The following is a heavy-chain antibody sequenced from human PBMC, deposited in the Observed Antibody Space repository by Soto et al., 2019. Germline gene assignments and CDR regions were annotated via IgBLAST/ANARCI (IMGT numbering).Heavy chain of an antibody. CDR2: TYYRSKWYN. D-gene: IGHD6-19*01. CDR1: GDSVSSNSAA. J-gene: IGHJ3*02. CDR3: AGSDFGSSSGRSAFDI. V-gene: IGHV6-1*01. Sequence: PSQTLSLTCAISGDSVSSNSAAWNWIRQSPSRGLEWLGRTYYRSKWYNDYAVSVKSRITINPDTSKNQFSLQLNSVTPEDTAVYYCAGSDFGSSSGRSAFDIWGQGTMVTVSS.